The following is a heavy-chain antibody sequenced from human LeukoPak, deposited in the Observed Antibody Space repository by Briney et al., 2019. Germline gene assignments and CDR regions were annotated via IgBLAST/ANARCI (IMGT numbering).Heavy chain of an antibody. D-gene: IGHD3-9*01. Sequence: GESLKISCKGSGYTFTNYWIHWVRQMPGKGLEWMGIIYPGDSDTRYSPSFQGQVTISADKSISTAYLQWRSLKASDTAMYYCARGRRYYDLLTGYYRDPYYFDYWGQGTLVTVSS. CDR1: GYTFTNYW. CDR3: ARGRRYYDLLTGYYRDPYYFDY. J-gene: IGHJ4*02. CDR2: IYPGDSDT. V-gene: IGHV5-51*01.